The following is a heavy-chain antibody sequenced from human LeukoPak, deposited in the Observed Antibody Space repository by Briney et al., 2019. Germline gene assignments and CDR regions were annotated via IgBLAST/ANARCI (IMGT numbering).Heavy chain of an antibody. CDR2: IYYSGST. Sequence: SETLSLTCTVSGGSISSYYWSWIRQPPGKGLEWIGYIYYSGSTNYNPSLKSRVTISVDTSKNQFSLKLSSVTAADTAVYYCARRDRNPHYGMDVWGQGTTVTVSS. CDR3: ARRDRNPHYGMDV. CDR1: GGSISSYY. V-gene: IGHV4-59*08. J-gene: IGHJ6*02.